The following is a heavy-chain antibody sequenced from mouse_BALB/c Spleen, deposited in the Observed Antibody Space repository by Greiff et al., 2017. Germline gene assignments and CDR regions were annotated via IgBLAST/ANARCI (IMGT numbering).Heavy chain of an antibody. CDR3: TREGYYGRSYRGGFAY. CDR1: GYTFTSYY. Sequence: QVQLQQSGAELVKPGASVKLSCKASGYTFTSYYMYWVKQRPGQGLEWIGEINPSNGGTNFNEKFKSKATLTVDKSSRTAYMQLSSLTSEDSAVYCCTREGYYGRSYRGGFAYWGQGALVTVSA. D-gene: IGHD1-1*01. J-gene: IGHJ3*01. V-gene: IGHV1S81*02. CDR2: INPSNGGT.